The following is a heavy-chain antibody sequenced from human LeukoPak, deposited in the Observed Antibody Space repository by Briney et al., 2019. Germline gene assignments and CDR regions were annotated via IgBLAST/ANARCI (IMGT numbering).Heavy chain of an antibody. V-gene: IGHV3-30*02. J-gene: IGHJ4*02. D-gene: IGHD2-8*01. CDR2: IRYDGSNK. Sequence: PGGSLRLPCAASGFTFSSYGMHWVRQAPGKGLEWVAFIRYDGSNKYYADSVKGRFTISRDNSKNTLYLQMNSLRAEDTAVYYCAKDRDCTSGVCYTFDYWGQGTLVTVSS. CDR1: GFTFSSYG. CDR3: AKDRDCTSGVCYTFDY.